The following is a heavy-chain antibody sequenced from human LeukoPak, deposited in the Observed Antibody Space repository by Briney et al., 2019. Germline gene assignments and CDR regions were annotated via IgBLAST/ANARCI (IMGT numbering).Heavy chain of an antibody. CDR1: GYTFTGYY. Sequence: GASVKVSCKASGYTFTGYYMHWVRQAPGQGLEWMGRIIPILGIANYAQKFQGRVTITADKSTSTAYMELSSLRSEDTAVYYCARTPGDIERQRYYYYYGMDVWGQGTTVTVSS. J-gene: IGHJ6*02. CDR2: IIPILGIA. V-gene: IGHV1-69*02. D-gene: IGHD1-1*01. CDR3: ARTPGDIERQRYYYYYGMDV.